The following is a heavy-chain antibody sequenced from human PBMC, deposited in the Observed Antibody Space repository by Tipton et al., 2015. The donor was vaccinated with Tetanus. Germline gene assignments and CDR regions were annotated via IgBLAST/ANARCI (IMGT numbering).Heavy chain of an antibody. CDR3: ARGLGLCSGGSCSF. D-gene: IGHD3-16*01. V-gene: IGHV4-34*01. Sequence: TLSLTCAVSGGPFRGYYWSWICQPPGMGLGRIGVLDPFGNTNYNPTLKSRLTISVGTSKNQFSLNLRSVIAADTAMCYFARGLGLCSGGSCSFWGQGAPVAVSS. CDR2: LDPFGNT. CDR1: GGPFRGYY. J-gene: IGHJ4*02.